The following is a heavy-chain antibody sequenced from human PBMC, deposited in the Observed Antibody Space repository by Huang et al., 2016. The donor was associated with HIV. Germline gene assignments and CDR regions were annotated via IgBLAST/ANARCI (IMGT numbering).Heavy chain of an antibody. J-gene: IGHJ4*02. Sequence: QLQLQESGPGQVKPSETLSLTFIVSGDFISSTNYYWVWIRQSPGKGLEWVGSVYQSGSTNYNPSLKSRVTLSVDTSRNQFSLRLNSVTAADTAVYYCASQHIGAAATWFWGRGTQVAVSS. CDR3: ASQHIGAAATWF. CDR1: GDFISSTNYY. CDR2: VYQSGST. D-gene: IGHD6-13*01. V-gene: IGHV4-39*01.